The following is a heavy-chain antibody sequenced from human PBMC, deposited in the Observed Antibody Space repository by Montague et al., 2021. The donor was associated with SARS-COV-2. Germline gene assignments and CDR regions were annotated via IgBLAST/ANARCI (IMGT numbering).Heavy chain of an antibody. CDR1: GGSINSSTYY. Sequence: SETLSLTRILSGGSINSSTYYWAWLRQPTGKGLEWIANITYRGARWSAPSLRSRVTISADTSRNQFNLKLTSVTAADLGLYYCARRVTRGAFDVWGQGTMVTVSS. D-gene: IGHD1-1*01. CDR3: ARRVTRGAFDV. CDR2: ITYRGAR. J-gene: IGHJ3*01. V-gene: IGHV4-39*01.